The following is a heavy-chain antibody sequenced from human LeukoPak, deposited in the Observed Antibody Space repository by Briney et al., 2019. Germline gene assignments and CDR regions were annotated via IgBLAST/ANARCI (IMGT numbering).Heavy chain of an antibody. CDR3: ARGPIASSSPFDY. V-gene: IGHV4-59*01. D-gene: IGHD6-6*01. CDR1: DGSINSYY. Sequence: SETLSLTCTVSDGSINSYYWSWIRQPPGKGLEWIGYIYYSGTTNYNPSLKSRATISVDTSKNQFPLKLTSVSAADTAVYYCARGPIASSSPFDYWGQRTLVTVSS. CDR2: IYYSGTT. J-gene: IGHJ4*02.